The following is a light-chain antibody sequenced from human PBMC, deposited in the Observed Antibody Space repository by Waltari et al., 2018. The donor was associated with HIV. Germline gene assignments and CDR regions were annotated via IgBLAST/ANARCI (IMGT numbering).Light chain of an antibody. Sequence: DIQMTQSPSTLSVSVGDRVTITCRASQTISSWLAWYQQKPGKPPKLLIYKASSLESGVPSRFSGSGSGTEFTLTISSLQPDDFGTYYCQQYNSYSWTFGQGTKVEIK. CDR1: QTISSW. CDR3: QQYNSYSWT. V-gene: IGKV1-5*03. CDR2: KAS. J-gene: IGKJ1*01.